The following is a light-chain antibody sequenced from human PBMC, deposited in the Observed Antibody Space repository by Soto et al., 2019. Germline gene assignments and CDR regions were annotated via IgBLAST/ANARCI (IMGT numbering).Light chain of an antibody. CDR2: DAS. V-gene: IGKV3-15*01. Sequence: EIVMTQSPATLSVSPGERATLSCRASQSVNRNLAWYQQKPGQTPRLLIYDASSRATGIPARFSGSGSGTDFTRTISSLQSEDFAGYYCQQYNNWPLTFGGGTNVEIK. J-gene: IGKJ4*01. CDR3: QQYNNWPLT. CDR1: QSVNRN.